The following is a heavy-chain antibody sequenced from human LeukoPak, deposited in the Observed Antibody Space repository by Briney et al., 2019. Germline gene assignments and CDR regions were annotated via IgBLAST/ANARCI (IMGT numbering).Heavy chain of an antibody. V-gene: IGHV4-34*01. CDR3: ARGGHCSGFSCYFDY. J-gene: IGHJ4*02. CDR1: GGSFSGYY. CDR2: INHSGST. Sequence: SETLSLTCAVYGGSFSGYYWSWIRQPPGKGLEWIGEINHSGSTNYDPSLKSRVTISVDTSKNQFSLRLSSVTAADTAVYYCARGGHCSGFSCYFDYWGQGTLVTVSS. D-gene: IGHD2-15*01.